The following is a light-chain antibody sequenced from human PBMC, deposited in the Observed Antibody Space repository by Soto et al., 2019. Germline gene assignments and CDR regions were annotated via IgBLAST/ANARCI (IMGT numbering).Light chain of an antibody. V-gene: IGKV1-5*01. J-gene: IGKJ1*01. CDR3: NPYFYYFRT. CDR1: QTVSSW. CDR2: DVS. Sequence: DIQMIQSSSTLSASVGDRVTITCRARQTVSSWLAWYQQKPGKAPKLLIYDVSSLESGVPSRFSGSGSGTEFTLTISSLQPDDFATYKWNPYFYYFRTYGERTMVDIK.